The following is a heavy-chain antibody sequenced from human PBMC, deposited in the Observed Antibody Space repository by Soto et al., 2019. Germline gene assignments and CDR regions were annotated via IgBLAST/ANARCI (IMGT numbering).Heavy chain of an antibody. CDR2: IIPIFGTA. V-gene: IGHV1-69*01. CDR1: GGTFSSYA. CDR3: ARTPSSIAARPRIYFDY. Sequence: QVQLVQSGAEVKKPGSSVKVSCKASGGTFSSYAISWVRQAPGQGLEWMGGIIPIFGTANYAQKFQGRVTITADESTSTAYMELSSLRSEDTAVYYCARTPSSIAARPRIYFDYWGQGTLVTVSS. J-gene: IGHJ4*02. D-gene: IGHD6-6*01.